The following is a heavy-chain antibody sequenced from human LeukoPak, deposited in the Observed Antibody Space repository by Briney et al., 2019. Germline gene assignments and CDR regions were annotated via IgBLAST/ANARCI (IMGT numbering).Heavy chain of an antibody. CDR1: GFTFNRYG. CDR3: AKAPYYYDSSAPPAYAFDI. V-gene: IGHV3-23*01. Sequence: GGTLRLSCAASGFTFNRYGMSWVRQAPGKGLEWVSSISGSGGSTHYADSVKGRFTISRDNSKNTLYLQMNSLRAEDTAVYYCAKAPYYYDSSAPPAYAFDIWGQGTMVTVSS. J-gene: IGHJ3*02. CDR2: ISGSGGST. D-gene: IGHD3-22*01.